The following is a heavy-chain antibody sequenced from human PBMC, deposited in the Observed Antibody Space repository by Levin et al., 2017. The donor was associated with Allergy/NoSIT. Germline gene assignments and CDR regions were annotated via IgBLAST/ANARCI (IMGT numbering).Heavy chain of an antibody. CDR1: GFTFSDHY. J-gene: IGHJ4*02. CDR2: SKHKAENYDP. D-gene: IGHD7-27*01. Sequence: PGESLKISCVTSGFTFSDHYMDWVRQAPGKGLEWVARSKHKAENYDPVYAASVTGRFFISRDESKSSMFLQMNSLKTEDTAVYFCAKSSQGVNWGIDYWGQGTLVTVSS. V-gene: IGHV3-72*01. CDR3: AKSSQGVNWGIDY.